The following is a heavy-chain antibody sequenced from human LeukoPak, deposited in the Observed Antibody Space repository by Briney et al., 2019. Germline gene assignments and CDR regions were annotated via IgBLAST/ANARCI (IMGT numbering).Heavy chain of an antibody. J-gene: IGHJ4*02. CDR1: GYTFTGYQ. D-gene: IGHD3-16*01. CDR2: INPNSGDT. CDR3: ARNYLGLHY. Sequence: ASVKVSCKASGYTFTGYQIYWVRQAPGQGLECMGWINPNSGDTNYAQKFQGRVTMTRDTSISTAHMELSGLRSDDTAVYYCARNYLGLHYWGQGTLVTVSS. V-gene: IGHV1-2*02.